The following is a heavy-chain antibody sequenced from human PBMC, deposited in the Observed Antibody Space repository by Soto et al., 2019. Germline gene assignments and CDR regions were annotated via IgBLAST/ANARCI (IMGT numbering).Heavy chain of an antibody. J-gene: IGHJ6*02. CDR1: GGSISSYY. V-gene: IGHV4-59*01. Sequence: SETLSLTCTVSGGSISSYYWSWIRQPPGKGLEWIGYIYYSGSTNYNPSLKSRVTISVDTSKNQFSLKLSSVTAADTAVYYCARDGLLDYDILTGYYKGLAYYGMDVWGQGTAVTVSS. CDR2: IYYSGST. CDR3: ARDGLLDYDILTGYYKGLAYYGMDV. D-gene: IGHD3-9*01.